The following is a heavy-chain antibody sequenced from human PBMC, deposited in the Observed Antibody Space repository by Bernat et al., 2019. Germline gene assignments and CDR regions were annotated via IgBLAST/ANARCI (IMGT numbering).Heavy chain of an antibody. Sequence: QVQLVESGGGVVQPGRSLRLSCAASGFTFSSYGMHWVRQAPGKGLEWVAVIWYDGSNKYYADSVKGRFTISRDNSKNTLYLQMNSLRAEDTAVYYCARGDIVLVPDNYYYYYGMDVWGQGTTVTVSS. V-gene: IGHV3-33*01. J-gene: IGHJ6*02. D-gene: IGHD2-2*01. CDR1: GFTFSSYG. CDR2: IWYDGSNK. CDR3: ARGDIVLVPDNYYYYYGMDV.